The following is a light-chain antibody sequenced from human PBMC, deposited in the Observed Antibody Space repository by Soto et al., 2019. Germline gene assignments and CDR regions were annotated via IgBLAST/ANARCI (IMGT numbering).Light chain of an antibody. CDR1: SSDVAGYNY. Sequence: QSALTQPASVSGSPGQSITISCTGTSSDVAGYNYVSWYQQHPGKAPKLMIYEVSNRPSGVSNRFSGSKSGNTASLTVSGLQAEVEADYYCISYAGSDNFVFGTGTKLTVL. V-gene: IGLV2-14*01. CDR2: EVS. CDR3: ISYAGSDNFV. J-gene: IGLJ1*01.